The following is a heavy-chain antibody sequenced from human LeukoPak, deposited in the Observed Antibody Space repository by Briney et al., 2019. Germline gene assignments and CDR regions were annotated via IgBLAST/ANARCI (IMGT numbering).Heavy chain of an antibody. CDR2: ISSRSSYR. D-gene: IGHD3/OR15-3a*01. CDR1: GFTFSSYS. CDR3: TRAVAAADFSPGY. V-gene: IGHV3-21*01. Sequence: GGSLRLSCVASGFTFSSYSMNWVRQAPGKGLEWISCISSRSSYRYYADSVKGRLTISRDNAKNSVYLQMNSLRADDTAVYYCTRAVAAADFSPGYWGQGTLVTVSS. J-gene: IGHJ4*02.